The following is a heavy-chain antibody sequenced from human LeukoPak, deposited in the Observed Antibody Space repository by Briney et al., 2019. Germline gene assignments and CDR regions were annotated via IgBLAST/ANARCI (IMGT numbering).Heavy chain of an antibody. CDR2: ISYDGSNK. CDR3: ARGDCSSTSCSESFYRMDV. Sequence: GGSLRLSCAASGFTFSSYAMHWVRQAPGKGLEWVAVISYDGSNKYYADSVKGRFTISRDDSKNTLYLQMNSLRAEDTAVYYCARGDCSSTSCSESFYRMDVWGQGTTVTVSS. J-gene: IGHJ6*02. CDR1: GFTFSSYA. V-gene: IGHV3-30-3*01. D-gene: IGHD2-2*01.